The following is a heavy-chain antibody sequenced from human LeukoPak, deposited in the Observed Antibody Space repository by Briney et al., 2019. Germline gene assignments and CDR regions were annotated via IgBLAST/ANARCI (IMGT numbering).Heavy chain of an antibody. Sequence: TGGSLRLSCAASGFTFSRYAMHWVRQAPGKGLEWVSVISFDGNKTFYVDSVKGRFNISRDNSRAILYLQMDSLRPDDTAAYFCARGRGNGTRLDHWGQGSLVTVSS. D-gene: IGHD2-8*01. CDR2: ISFDGNKT. CDR3: ARGRGNGTRLDH. CDR1: GFTFSRYA. V-gene: IGHV3-30*03. J-gene: IGHJ5*02.